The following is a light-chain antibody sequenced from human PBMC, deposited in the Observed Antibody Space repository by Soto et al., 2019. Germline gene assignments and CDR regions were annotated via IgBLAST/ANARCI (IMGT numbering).Light chain of an antibody. CDR2: WAS. CDR3: QQYYSTPQT. Sequence: DIVMTRSPDSLAVSLGERATINCKSSQSVLYSSNNKNYLAGYQQKPGQPPKLLIYWASTRESGVPDRFSGSGSGTDFTLTISSLQAEDVAVYYCQQYYSTPQTFGQGTKVEIK. V-gene: IGKV4-1*01. J-gene: IGKJ1*01. CDR1: QSVLYSSNNKNY.